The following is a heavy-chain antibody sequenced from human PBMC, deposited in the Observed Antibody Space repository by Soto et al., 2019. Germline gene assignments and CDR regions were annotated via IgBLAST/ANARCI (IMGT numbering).Heavy chain of an antibody. Sequence: GGSLRLSCVASGFPFSNYAMTWVRQAPGKGLEWVLALSGSGVSTYYADSVMGRFTISRDNSKNTLYLQMNSLRTEDTAVYYCLRDFYGYWGQGNMVTVSS. V-gene: IGHV3-23*01. J-gene: IGHJ4*02. CDR2: LSGSGVST. D-gene: IGHD3-10*01. CDR3: LRDFYGY. CDR1: GFPFSNYA.